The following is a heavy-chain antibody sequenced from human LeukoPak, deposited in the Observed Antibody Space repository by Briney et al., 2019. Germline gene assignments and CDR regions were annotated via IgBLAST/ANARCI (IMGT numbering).Heavy chain of an antibody. V-gene: IGHV3-7*01. CDR3: ARDSRGDTTMDQKFDY. D-gene: IGHD5-18*01. CDR1: GFTFSSYW. J-gene: IGHJ4*02. Sequence: GGSLRLSCAASGFTFSSYWMSWVRQAPGKGLEWVANIKQGGSEKYYVDSVKGRFTISRDNAKNSVYLEMNSLRAEDTAVYYCARDSRGDTTMDQKFDYWGQGTLVTVSS. CDR2: IKQGGSEK.